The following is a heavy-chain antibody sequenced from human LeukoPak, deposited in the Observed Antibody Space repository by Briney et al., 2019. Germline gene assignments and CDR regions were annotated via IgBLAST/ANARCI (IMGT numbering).Heavy chain of an antibody. Sequence: GGSLRLSCAASGFTFSNAWMSWVRQAPGKGLEWVGRIKSKTDGGTTDYAAPVKGRFTISRDDSKNTLYLQMNSLKTEDTAVYYCTTPTLRFLEWLLPEPQDYYGMDVWGQGTTVTVSS. V-gene: IGHV3-15*01. CDR3: TTPTLRFLEWLLPEPQDYYGMDV. CDR2: IKSKTDGGTT. J-gene: IGHJ6*02. D-gene: IGHD3-3*01. CDR1: GFTFSNAW.